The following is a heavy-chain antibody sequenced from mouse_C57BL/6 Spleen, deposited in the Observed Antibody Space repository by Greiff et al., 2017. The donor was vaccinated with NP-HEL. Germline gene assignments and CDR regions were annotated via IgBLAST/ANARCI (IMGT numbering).Heavy chain of an antibody. CDR2: INPGSGGT. CDR3: AREGFAY. CDR1: GYAFTNYL. Sequence: VQLQQSGAELVRPGTSVKVSCKASGYAFTNYLIEWVKQRPGQGLEWIGVINPGSGGTNYNEKFKDKATLTADKSSSTAYMQLSSLTSEDSAVYFCAREGFAYWGQGTLVTVSA. J-gene: IGHJ3*01. V-gene: IGHV1-54*01.